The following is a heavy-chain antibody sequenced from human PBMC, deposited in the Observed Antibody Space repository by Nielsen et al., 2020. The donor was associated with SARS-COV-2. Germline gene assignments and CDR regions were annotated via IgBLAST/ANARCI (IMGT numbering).Heavy chain of an antibody. J-gene: IGHJ4*02. V-gene: IGHV3-21*01. CDR3: ARGAAYSSEID. D-gene: IGHD6-19*01. Sequence: GESLKISCAASGFTFSSYSMNWVRQAPGKGLEWVSSISSSSSYIYYADSVKGRFTISRDNAKNSLYLQMNSLRAEDTAVYYCARGAAYSSEIDWGQGTLVTVSS. CDR1: GFTFSSYS. CDR2: ISSSSSYI.